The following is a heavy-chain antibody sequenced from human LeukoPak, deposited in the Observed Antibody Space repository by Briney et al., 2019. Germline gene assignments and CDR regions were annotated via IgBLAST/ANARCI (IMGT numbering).Heavy chain of an antibody. CDR3: ARGMVYATPQGIGYFDY. Sequence: GESLQISCKGSGSSFTSYWIGWVRQMPGKGLEWMGIIYPGDSDTRYSPSFQGQVTISADKSISTAYLQWSSLKASDTAMYYCARGMVYATPQGIGYFDYWGQGTLVTVSS. D-gene: IGHD2-8*01. CDR1: GSSFTSYW. J-gene: IGHJ4*02. CDR2: IYPGDSDT. V-gene: IGHV5-51*01.